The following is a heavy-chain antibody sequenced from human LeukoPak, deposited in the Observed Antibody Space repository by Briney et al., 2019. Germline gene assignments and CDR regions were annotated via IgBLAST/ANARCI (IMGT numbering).Heavy chain of an antibody. Sequence: GGSLRLSCAASGFTFSSYSMNWVRQAPGKGLEWVSSISSSSYIYYADSVKGRFTISRDNSKNTLYLQMNSLRAEDTAVYYCAKAWQSFDIWGQGTMVTVSS. J-gene: IGHJ3*02. CDR3: AKAWQSFDI. D-gene: IGHD6-19*01. CDR2: ISSSSYI. V-gene: IGHV3-21*01. CDR1: GFTFSSYS.